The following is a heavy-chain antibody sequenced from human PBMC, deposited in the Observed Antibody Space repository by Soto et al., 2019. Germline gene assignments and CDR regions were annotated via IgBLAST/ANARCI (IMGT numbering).Heavy chain of an antibody. J-gene: IGHJ4*02. CDR2: ISYDGSNK. CDR1: GFTFSPYA. CDR3: ARDLGSGNDY. Sequence: QVQLVESGGGVVQPGRSLRVSCAASGFTFSPYAMHWVRQAPGKGPEWVAIISYDGSNKYYADSVRGRFTISRDNSKNTLYLQMSSLRAEDTAVYYCARDLGSGNDYWGQGTLVTVSS. D-gene: IGHD2-15*01. V-gene: IGHV3-30-3*01.